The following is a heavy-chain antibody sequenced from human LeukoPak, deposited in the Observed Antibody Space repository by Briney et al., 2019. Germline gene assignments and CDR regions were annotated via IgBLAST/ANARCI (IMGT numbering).Heavy chain of an antibody. Sequence: GGSLRLSCAASGFTVSSNYMSWVRQAPGKGLEWVSVIYGGGSTYYADSVKGRFTISRDNSKNTLYLQMNSLRAEDTAVYYCARRLGELSLYFAPEDYWGQGILVTVSS. CDR3: ARRLGELSLYFAPEDY. CDR1: GFTVSSNY. D-gene: IGHD3-16*02. CDR2: IYGGGST. J-gene: IGHJ4*02. V-gene: IGHV3-66*04.